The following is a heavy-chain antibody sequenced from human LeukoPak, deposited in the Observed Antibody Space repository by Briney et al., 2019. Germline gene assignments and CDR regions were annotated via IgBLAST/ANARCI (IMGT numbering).Heavy chain of an antibody. CDR1: GFTFSSYG. Sequence: GGSLRLSCAASGFTFSSYGMHWVRQAPGKGLEWVAVISYDGSNKYYADSVKGRFTISRDNSKNTLYLQMNSLRAEDTAVYYCARDRGDYWGQGTLVTVSS. J-gene: IGHJ4*02. CDR3: ARDRGDY. V-gene: IGHV3-30*03. CDR2: ISYDGSNK. D-gene: IGHD3-10*01.